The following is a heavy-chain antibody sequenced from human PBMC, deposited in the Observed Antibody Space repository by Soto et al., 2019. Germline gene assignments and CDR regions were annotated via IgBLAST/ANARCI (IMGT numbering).Heavy chain of an antibody. CDR3: ARGDTMVRGPCGY. V-gene: IGHV3-30-3*01. D-gene: IGHD3-10*01. CDR1: GFTFSSYA. J-gene: IGHJ4*02. CDR2: ISYDGSNK. Sequence: GGSLRLSCAASGFTFSSYAMHWVRQAPGKGLEWVAVISYDGSNKYYADSVKGRFTISRDNSKNTLYLQMNSLRAEDTAVYYCARGDTMVRGPCGYWGQGTLVTVSS.